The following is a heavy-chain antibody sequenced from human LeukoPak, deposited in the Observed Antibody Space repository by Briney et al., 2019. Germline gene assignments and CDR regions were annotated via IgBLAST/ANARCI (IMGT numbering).Heavy chain of an antibody. J-gene: IGHJ4*02. CDR1: GYTFTGYY. V-gene: IGHV1-2*06. CDR2: INPNTGST. D-gene: IGHD6-13*01. Sequence: ASVKVSCKASGYTFTGYYLHWVRQAPGQGLEWLGRINPNTGSTDDAQKFQGRVTMTRDTSTSTVYMELSSLRSEDTAVYYCAREFRVAAAGPARDDYWGQGTLVTVSS. CDR3: AREFRVAAAGPARDDY.